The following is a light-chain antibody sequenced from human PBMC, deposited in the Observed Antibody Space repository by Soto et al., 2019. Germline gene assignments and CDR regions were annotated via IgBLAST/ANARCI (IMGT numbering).Light chain of an antibody. Sequence: QSALSQPPSVSGSPGQAVTISCTGTRSDVGFYKYVSWYQQYPGKAPKFIIYDVNKRPSGVPDRFSGSKSGNTASLTISGLQAEDEAHYYCCSYAGSYTFYVFGSGTKVTVL. CDR2: DVN. CDR1: RSDVGFYKY. V-gene: IGLV2-11*01. CDR3: CSYAGSYTFYV. J-gene: IGLJ1*01.